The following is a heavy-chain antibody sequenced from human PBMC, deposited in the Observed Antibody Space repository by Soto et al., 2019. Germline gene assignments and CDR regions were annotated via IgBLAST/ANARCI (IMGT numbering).Heavy chain of an antibody. J-gene: IGHJ4*02. D-gene: IGHD3-22*01. V-gene: IGHV1-69*02. CDR2: IIPILGIA. CDR1: GGTFSSYT. CDR3: ARWHEYYDSSGFDY. Sequence: QVQLVQSGAEVKKPGSSVKVSCKASGGTFSSYTISWVRQAPGQGLEWMGRIIPILGIANYAQKFQGRVTITADKSTSTADMELSSLRSEDTAVYYCARWHEYYDSSGFDYWGQGTLVTVSS.